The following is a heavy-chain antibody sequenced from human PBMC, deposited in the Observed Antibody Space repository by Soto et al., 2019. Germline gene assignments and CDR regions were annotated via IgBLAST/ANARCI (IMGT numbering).Heavy chain of an antibody. J-gene: IGHJ6*02. CDR2: ISSSSSTI. V-gene: IGHV3-48*02. D-gene: IGHD3-3*01. CDR1: GFTFSSYS. CDR3: ARDLGEDTIFGLQPYYYYGMDV. Sequence: EVQLVESGGGLVQPGGSLRLSCAASGFTFSSYSMNWVRQAPGKGLEWVSYISSSSSTIYYADSVKGRFTISRDNAKNSLYLQMNSLRDEDTAVYYCARDLGEDTIFGLQPYYYYGMDVWGQGTTVTVSS.